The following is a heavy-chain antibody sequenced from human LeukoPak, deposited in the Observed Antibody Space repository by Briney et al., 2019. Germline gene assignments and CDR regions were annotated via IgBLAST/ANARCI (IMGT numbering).Heavy chain of an antibody. J-gene: IGHJ6*02. Sequence: GGSLRLSCAASGFTFSSYAMSWVRHAPGKGLEWVSAISGSGGSTYYADSVKGRFTISRDNSKNTLYLQMNSLRAEDTAVYYCAKDLISFYYYYGMDVWGQGTTVTVSS. CDR1: GFTFSSYA. D-gene: IGHD3-9*01. CDR3: AKDLISFYYYYGMDV. V-gene: IGHV3-23*01. CDR2: ISGSGGST.